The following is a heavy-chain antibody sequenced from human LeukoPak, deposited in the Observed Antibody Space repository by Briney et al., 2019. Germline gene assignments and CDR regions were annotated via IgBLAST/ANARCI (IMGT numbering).Heavy chain of an antibody. CDR2: IDPSDSYT. D-gene: IGHD3-3*01. V-gene: IGHV5-10-1*01. J-gene: IGHJ5*02. Sequence: GESLKISCKGSGYSFTSYWISWVRQLPGKGLEWMGRIDPSDSYTNYSPSFQGHVTISADKSISTAYLQWSSLKASDTAMYYCARAPTISTSTWGQGTLVTVSS. CDR3: ARAPTISTST. CDR1: GYSFTSYW.